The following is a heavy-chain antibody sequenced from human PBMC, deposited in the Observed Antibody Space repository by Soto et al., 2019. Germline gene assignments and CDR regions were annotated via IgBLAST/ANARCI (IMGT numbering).Heavy chain of an antibody. D-gene: IGHD3-22*01. CDR2: ISYDGSNK. V-gene: IGHV3-30*18. J-gene: IGHJ6*02. CDR3: AKDGRISYDSSGYYYGMDV. Sequence: GGSLRLSCAASGFTFSSYGMHWVRQAPGKGLEWVAVISYDGSNKYYADSVKGRFTISRDNSKNTLYLQMNSLRAEDTAVYYCAKDGRISYDSSGYYYGMDVWGQGTTVTVSS. CDR1: GFTFSSYG.